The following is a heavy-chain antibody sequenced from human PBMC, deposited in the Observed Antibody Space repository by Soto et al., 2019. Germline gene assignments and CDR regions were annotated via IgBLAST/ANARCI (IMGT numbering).Heavy chain of an antibody. V-gene: IGHV1-8*01. CDR1: GYTFTSYD. J-gene: IGHJ6*02. Sequence: GASVKVSCKASGYTFTSYDINWVRQATGQGLEWMGWMNPNSANTGYAQKFQGRVTMTRNTSISTAYMELSSLRSEDTAVYYCARDGGYSHGMDVWGQGTTVTVSS. D-gene: IGHD3-16*01. CDR2: MNPNSANT. CDR3: ARDGGYSHGMDV.